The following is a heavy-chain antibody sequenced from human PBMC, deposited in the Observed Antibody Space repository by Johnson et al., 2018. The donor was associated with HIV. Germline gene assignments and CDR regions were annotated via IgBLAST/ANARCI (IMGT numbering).Heavy chain of an antibody. CDR1: GFTFSSYT. V-gene: IGHV3-30*04. CDR2: ISYDGSNK. J-gene: IGHJ3*02. Sequence: QVQLVESGGGVVQPGRSLRLSCVASGFTFSSYTMHWVRQAPGKGLEWVAVISYDGSNKYFADSVKGRFTISRDNSKNTLYLQMSSLGAEDTAVYYCARGGIIHDAFDIWGRGTMVAVSS. CDR3: ARGGIIHDAFDI. D-gene: IGHD1-1*01.